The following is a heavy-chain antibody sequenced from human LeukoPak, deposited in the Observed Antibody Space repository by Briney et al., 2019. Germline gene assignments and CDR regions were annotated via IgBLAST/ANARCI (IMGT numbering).Heavy chain of an antibody. CDR3: ARAIGQWLLYFDY. J-gene: IGHJ4*02. CDR1: GYTFTGYY. V-gene: IGHV1-2*02. D-gene: IGHD6-19*01. Sequence: ASVKVSCKASGYTFTGYYMHWVRQAPGQGLEWMGWINPNSGGTNYAQKFQGRVTMTRDTSISTAYMELSRLRSDDTAVYCCARAIGQWLLYFDYWGQGTLVTVSS. CDR2: INPNSGGT.